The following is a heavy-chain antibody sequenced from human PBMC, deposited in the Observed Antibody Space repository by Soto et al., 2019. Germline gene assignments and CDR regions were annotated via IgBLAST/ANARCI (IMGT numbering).Heavy chain of an antibody. V-gene: IGHV3-7*01. CDR3: PRSLDS. Sequence: GGALRLSCVASVFTFSNASMDWVCQAPGKGLDWVANINPDGSEKHSVDSVKGRFTISRDNSKNSLYLQMSSLTAEDSALYYCPRSLDSWGQGTRVTGSS. J-gene: IGHJ4*02. CDR2: INPDGSEK. CDR1: VFTFSNAS.